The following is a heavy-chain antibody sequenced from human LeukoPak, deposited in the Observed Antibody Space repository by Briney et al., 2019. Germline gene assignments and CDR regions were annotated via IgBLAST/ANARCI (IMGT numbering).Heavy chain of an antibody. CDR3: AKDLSSGYSYGYINY. Sequence: ARSLRLSSAASGFTFSNYAMSWVPQAPGKGLEWVSAISGSGGSTYYADSVTGRFTISRDNSKSTLYLQMNSLRVESTGLYYCAKDLSSGYSYGYINYWGQGTLVTVSS. CDR1: GFTFSNYA. J-gene: IGHJ4*02. V-gene: IGHV3-23*01. CDR2: ISGSGGST. D-gene: IGHD5-18*01.